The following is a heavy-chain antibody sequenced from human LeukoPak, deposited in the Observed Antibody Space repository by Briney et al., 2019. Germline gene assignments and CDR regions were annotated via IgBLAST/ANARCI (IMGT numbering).Heavy chain of an antibody. D-gene: IGHD2-2*02. V-gene: IGHV4-39*01. CDR3: ARHIPPNCSSTSCYNYGMDV. CDR2: IYYSGST. J-gene: IGHJ6*02. Sequence: PSETLSLTCTVSGGSISSSSYYWGWIRQPPGKGLEWIGSIYYSGSTYYNPSLKSRVTISVDTSKNQFSLKLSSVTAADTAVYYCARHIPPNCSSTSCYNYGMDVWGQGTTVTVSS. CDR1: GGSISSSSYY.